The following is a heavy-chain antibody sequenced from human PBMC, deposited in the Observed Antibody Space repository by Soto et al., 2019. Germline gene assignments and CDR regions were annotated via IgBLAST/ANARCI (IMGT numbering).Heavy chain of an antibody. CDR2: IYYSGST. CDR3: ARVATAVVTAAPDAFDI. Sequence: QVQLQESGPGLVKPSQTLSLTCTVSGGSISSGGYYWSWIRQHPGKGLEWIGYIYYSGSTYYNPSLKSRVTISVDTSKNQFSLKLSSVTAADTAVYYCARVATAVVTAAPDAFDIWGQGTMVTVSS. D-gene: IGHD2-21*02. J-gene: IGHJ3*02. V-gene: IGHV4-31*03. CDR1: GGSISSGGYY.